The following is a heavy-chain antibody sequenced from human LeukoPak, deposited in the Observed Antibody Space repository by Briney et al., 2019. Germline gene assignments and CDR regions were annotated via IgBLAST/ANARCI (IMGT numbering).Heavy chain of an antibody. CDR2: INSDGSDI. J-gene: IGHJ4*02. CDR1: GFTFSRYW. D-gene: IGHD1-26*01. CDR3: ARGSLGDGSLLVDY. Sequence: PGGSLRLSWAASGFTFSRYWMHWVGQARGKGLVWVSRINSDGSDITYADSGKGRFTISRDNAKNTVYLQMNSLRVEDTAVYYCARGSLGDGSLLVDYWGQGNLVTVSS. V-gene: IGHV3-74*01.